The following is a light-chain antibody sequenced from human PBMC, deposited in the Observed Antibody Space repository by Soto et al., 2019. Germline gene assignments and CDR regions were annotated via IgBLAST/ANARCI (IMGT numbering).Light chain of an antibody. CDR1: RSSVGSNT. J-gene: IGLJ1*01. CDR2: SNN. V-gene: IGLV1-44*01. Sequence: QSALTQPPSASGTPGQRVTISCSGSRSSVGSNTVNWYQHLPGTAPKLPIYSNNHRPSGVPDRFSASKAGASASLAISGLQSEDEGDYYCAAWDASLGGFYVFGSGTKVTVL. CDR3: AAWDASLGGFYV.